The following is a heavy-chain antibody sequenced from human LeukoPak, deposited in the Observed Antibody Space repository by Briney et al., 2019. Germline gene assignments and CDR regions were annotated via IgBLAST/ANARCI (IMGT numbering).Heavy chain of an antibody. J-gene: IGHJ4*02. Sequence: SSETPSLTCTVSGGATSSSNYYWAWIRQPPGKGLEWMGSIFYSGTTHYNPSLKSRVTISIDTSKNQFSLKLSSVSAADTSVYYCARLSNYGGHSGDGYWGQGTLVTVSS. V-gene: IGHV4-39*01. CDR3: ARLSNYGGHSGDGY. CDR1: GGATSSSNYY. D-gene: IGHD4-23*01. CDR2: IFYSGTT.